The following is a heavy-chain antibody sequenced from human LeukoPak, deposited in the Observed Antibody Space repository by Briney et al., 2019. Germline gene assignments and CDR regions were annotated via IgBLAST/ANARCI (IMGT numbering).Heavy chain of an antibody. V-gene: IGHV3-23*01. J-gene: IGHJ5*02. CDR1: GFTFSSYG. Sequence: GGSLRLSCAASGFTFSSYGMSWVRQAPGKGLEWVSAISGSGGSTYYADSVKGRFTISRDNSKNTLYLQMNSLRAEDTAVYYCAEPSNKRYGSGNWGFDPWGQGTLVTVSS. CDR3: AEPSNKRYGSGNWGFDP. D-gene: IGHD3-10*01. CDR2: ISGSGGST.